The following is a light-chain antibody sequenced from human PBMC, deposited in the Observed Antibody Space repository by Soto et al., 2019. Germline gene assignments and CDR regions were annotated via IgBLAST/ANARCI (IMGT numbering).Light chain of an antibody. CDR1: QNGSRN. Sequence: DIVRTQAPAALSVSPGERATISCRASQNGSRNLAGYQQKPGKAPRILIYGASTRATGIPARFSGSGSGTVFTRTSSRLQSEDFAVYYCQHDRNWPRTFGQGTKGEI. J-gene: IGKJ1*01. CDR3: QHDRNWPRT. CDR2: GAS. V-gene: IGKV3-15*01.